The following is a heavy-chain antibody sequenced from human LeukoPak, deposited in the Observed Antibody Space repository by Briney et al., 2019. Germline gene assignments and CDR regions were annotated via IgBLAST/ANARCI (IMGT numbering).Heavy chain of an antibody. CDR2: FSHSGIT. J-gene: IGHJ4*02. D-gene: IGHD1-1*01. Sequence: PSGTLSLTCDVSGASISRGSWWSWVRQPPGKGLEWIGEFSHSGITNFHPSLKSRVTISVAKSTNQFSLNLISVTAADTAVYFCARNGGHNQEHWGQGTLVTVSS. CDR3: ARNGGHNQEH. CDR1: GASISRGSW. V-gene: IGHV4-4*02.